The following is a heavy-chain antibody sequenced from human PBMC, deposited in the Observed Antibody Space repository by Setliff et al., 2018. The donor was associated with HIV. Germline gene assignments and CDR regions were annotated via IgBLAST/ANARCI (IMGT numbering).Heavy chain of an antibody. CDR3: ARSRSTRDAFDI. Sequence: GESLRLSCATSGFSFFNFALNWVRQAPGKGLEWVSSISNSGSYIYYADSVKGRFTISRDDATKSLFLQMDSLRAEDTAVYYCARSRSTRDAFDIWGQGTMVTVSS. CDR1: GFSFFNFA. J-gene: IGHJ3*02. V-gene: IGHV3-21*01. CDR2: ISNSGSYI. D-gene: IGHD2-2*01.